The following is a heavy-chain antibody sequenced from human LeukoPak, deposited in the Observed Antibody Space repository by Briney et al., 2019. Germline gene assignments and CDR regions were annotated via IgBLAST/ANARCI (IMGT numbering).Heavy chain of an antibody. CDR1: GLSLSTRGVG. Sequence: SGPTLVNPTQTLTLTCTLSGLSLSTRGVGVGWIRQPPGKALEWLALIYWNDEKRYSPSLKSRLTITKDTSKIQVVLAMTNVDPVDTATYYCAHTQYYYDSGGVDDGFDIWGQGTMVTVSS. D-gene: IGHD3-22*01. J-gene: IGHJ3*02. CDR3: AHTQYYYDSGGVDDGFDI. V-gene: IGHV2-5*01. CDR2: IYWNDEK.